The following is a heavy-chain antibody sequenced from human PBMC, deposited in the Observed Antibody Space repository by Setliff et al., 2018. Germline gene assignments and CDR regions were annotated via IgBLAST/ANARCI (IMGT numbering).Heavy chain of an antibody. D-gene: IGHD6-13*01. CDR3: ARVNTALRGYSSSWYSPPYYYGMDV. J-gene: IGHJ6*02. Sequence: ETLSLTCAVYGGSFSGYYWSWIRQPPGKGLEWIGEINHSGSTNYNPSLKSRVTISVDTSKNQFSLKLSSVTAADTAVYYCARVNTALRGYSSSWYSPPYYYGMDVWGQGTTVTV. V-gene: IGHV4-34*01. CDR2: INHSGST. CDR1: GGSFSGYY.